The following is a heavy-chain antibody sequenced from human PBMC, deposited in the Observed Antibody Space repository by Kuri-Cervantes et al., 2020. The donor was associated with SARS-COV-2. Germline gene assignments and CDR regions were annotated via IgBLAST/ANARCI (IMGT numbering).Heavy chain of an antibody. CDR1: GFTFSSYV. D-gene: IGHD2-2*01. J-gene: IGHJ6*03. CDR2: IRYDGSNK. Sequence: GESLKTSCAASGFTFSSYVMHWVRQAPGKGLEWVAFIRYDGSNKYYADSVKGRFTISRDNSKNTLYLQMNSLRAEDTAVYYCAKEYRCSSTSCYVYGYYYYYIDVWGKGTTVTVSS. CDR3: AKEYRCSSTSCYVYGYYYYYIDV. V-gene: IGHV3-30*02.